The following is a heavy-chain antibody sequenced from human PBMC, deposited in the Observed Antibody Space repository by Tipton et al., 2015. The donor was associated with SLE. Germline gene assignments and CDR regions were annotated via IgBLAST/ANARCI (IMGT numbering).Heavy chain of an antibody. J-gene: IGHJ6*03. CDR3: AKELWVGNERPYYMDV. CDR1: GFTFSSYG. CDR2: IRYDGSNK. D-gene: IGHD4-23*01. V-gene: IGHV3-30*02. Sequence: SLRLSCAASGFTFSSYGMHWVRQAPGKGLEWVAFIRYDGSNKYYADSVKGRFTISRDNFKNTLILYLNSLRAEDAAVYYCAKELWVGNERPYYMDVWGKGTTVTVSS.